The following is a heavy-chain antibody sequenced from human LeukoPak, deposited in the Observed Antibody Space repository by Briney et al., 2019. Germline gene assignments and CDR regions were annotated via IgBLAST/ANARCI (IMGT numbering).Heavy chain of an antibody. J-gene: IGHJ4*02. CDR3: ARDKVGGSMAGSNFDY. V-gene: IGHV3-30*04. CDR2: ISYDGSNK. D-gene: IGHD6-19*01. Sequence: GGSLRLSCAASGFTFSSYAMHWVRQAPGKGLEWVAVISYDGSNKYYADSVKGRFTISRDNSKNTLYLQMNSLRGEDTAVYYCARDKVGGSMAGSNFDYWGQGTLVTVSS. CDR1: GFTFSSYA.